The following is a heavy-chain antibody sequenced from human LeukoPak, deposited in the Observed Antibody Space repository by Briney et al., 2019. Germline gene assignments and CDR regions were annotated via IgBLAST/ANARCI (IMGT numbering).Heavy chain of an antibody. D-gene: IGHD3-3*01. Sequence: GGSLRLSCAASGFTFSSYAMSWVRQAPGKGLEWVSAISGSGGSTYYADSVKGRFTISRDNSKDTLYLQMNSLRAEDTAVYYCAKRAYDFWSGSSYYYYYMDVWGKGTTVTVSS. CDR2: ISGSGGST. V-gene: IGHV3-23*01. CDR1: GFTFSSYA. CDR3: AKRAYDFWSGSSYYYYYMDV. J-gene: IGHJ6*03.